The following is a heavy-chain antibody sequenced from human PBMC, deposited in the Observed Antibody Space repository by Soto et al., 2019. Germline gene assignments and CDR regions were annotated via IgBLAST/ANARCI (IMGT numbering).Heavy chain of an antibody. V-gene: IGHV4-39*01. CDR2: MYYSGST. CDR1: GGSISSSSYY. Sequence: QLQLQESGPGLVQPSETLSLTCTVSGGSISSSSYYWGWIRQPPGKGLEWIGNMYYSGSTYYNPSLKSRVSISVDTSKNQLSLKLNSVTASDTAVYYCARHFISYCVGGGCSIDYWGQGTLVTVSS. CDR3: ARHFISYCVGGGCSIDY. J-gene: IGHJ4*02. D-gene: IGHD2-15*01.